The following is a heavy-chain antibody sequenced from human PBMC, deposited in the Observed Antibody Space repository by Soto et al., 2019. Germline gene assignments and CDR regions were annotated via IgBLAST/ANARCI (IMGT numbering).Heavy chain of an antibody. V-gene: IGHV4-30-4*01. CDR3: ARDGYGSGNFDY. J-gene: IGHJ4*02. Sequence: SETLSLTCTVSGGSISSGDYYWSWIRQPPGKGLEWIGYIYYSGSTYYNPSLKSRVTISVDTSKNQFSLKLSSVTAADTAVYYCARDGYGSGNFDYWGQGTLVTVSS. CDR2: IYYSGST. CDR1: GGSISSGDYY. D-gene: IGHD3-10*01.